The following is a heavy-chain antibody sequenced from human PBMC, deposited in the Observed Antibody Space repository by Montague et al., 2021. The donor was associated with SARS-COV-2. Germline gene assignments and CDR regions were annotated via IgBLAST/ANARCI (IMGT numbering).Heavy chain of an antibody. CDR1: GGSISSSSYY. D-gene: IGHD1-26*01. CDR2: IYNSGST. V-gene: IGHV4-39*07. Sequence: SETLSLTCTISGGSISSSSYYWGWIRQPPGKGLEWIGGIYNSGSTYYNPSLKSRVTISVDPSKNQFSLKLTSVTAADTAVYFCAREGAVVGARRTFDIWGQRTIVTVS. J-gene: IGHJ3*02. CDR3: AREGAVVGARRTFDI.